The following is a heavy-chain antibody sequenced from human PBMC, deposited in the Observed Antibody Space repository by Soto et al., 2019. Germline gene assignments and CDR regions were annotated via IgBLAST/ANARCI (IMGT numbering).Heavy chain of an antibody. CDR3: ARAGDDDGDAGTSTRAFES. Sequence: QVQLVQSGAEVKKPGSSVKVSCKASGGTFSSYAISWVRQAPGQGLEWMGGIIPIFGTANYAQKLQGRVTITADESTGPAYMELSSLRSEDTAVYYCARAGDDDGDAGTSTRAFESWGQGTMVTVSS. CDR2: IIPIFGTA. CDR1: GGTFSSYA. V-gene: IGHV1-69*01. D-gene: IGHD4-17*01. J-gene: IGHJ3*02.